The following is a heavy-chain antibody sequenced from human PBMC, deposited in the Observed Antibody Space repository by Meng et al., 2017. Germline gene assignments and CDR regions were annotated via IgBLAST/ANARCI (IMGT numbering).Heavy chain of an antibody. D-gene: IGHD6-19*01. J-gene: IGHJ4*02. CDR2: INPNSGGT. CDR1: GYPFTGYY. Sequence: LLRFGAEVKSPGAPRKFSGKASGYPFTGYYMHWVRQAPGQGLEWMGRINPNSGGTNYAQKFQGRVTMTRDTSISTAYMELSRLRSDDTAVYYCARGLPAVAVDYWGQGTLVTVSS. V-gene: IGHV1-2*06. CDR3: ARGLPAVAVDY.